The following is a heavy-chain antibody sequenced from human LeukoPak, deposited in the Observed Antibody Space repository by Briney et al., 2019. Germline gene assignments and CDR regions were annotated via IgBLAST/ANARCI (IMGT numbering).Heavy chain of an antibody. J-gene: IGHJ5*02. CDR2: INPNSGGT. CDR1: GYTFTGYY. D-gene: IGHD6-13*01. Sequence: ASVKVSCKASGYTFTGYYMHWVRQAPGQGLVWMGRINPNSGGTNYAQKFQGRVTMTRDTSISTAYMELSRLRSDDTAVYYCASQFIAAAEWENWFDPWGQGTLVTVSS. V-gene: IGHV1-2*06. CDR3: ASQFIAAAEWENWFDP.